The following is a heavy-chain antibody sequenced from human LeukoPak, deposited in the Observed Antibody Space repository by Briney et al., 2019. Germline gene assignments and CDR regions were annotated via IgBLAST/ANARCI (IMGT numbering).Heavy chain of an antibody. Sequence: GGSLRLSCAASGFTFSNAWMSRVRQAPGKGLEWVGRIKSKTDGGTTDYAAPVKGRFTISRDDSKNTLYLQMNSLKTEDTAVYYCTTVAGTHYYYYYGMDVWGQGTTVTVSS. CDR2: IKSKTDGGTT. V-gene: IGHV3-15*01. D-gene: IGHD6-19*01. J-gene: IGHJ6*02. CDR1: GFTFSNAW. CDR3: TTVAGTHYYYYYGMDV.